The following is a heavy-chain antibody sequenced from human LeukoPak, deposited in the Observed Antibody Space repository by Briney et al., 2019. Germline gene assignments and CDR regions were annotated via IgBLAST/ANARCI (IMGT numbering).Heavy chain of an antibody. Sequence: ASVKVSCKASGYTFTSYGISWVRQAPGQGLEWMGWISAYNGNTNHAQKLQGRVTMTTDTSTSTAYMELRSLRSDDTAVYYCARDLGYCTNGVCYTLIFDYWGQGTLVTVSS. V-gene: IGHV1-18*01. CDR1: GYTFTSYG. J-gene: IGHJ4*02. CDR2: ISAYNGNT. CDR3: ARDLGYCTNGVCYTLIFDY. D-gene: IGHD2-8*01.